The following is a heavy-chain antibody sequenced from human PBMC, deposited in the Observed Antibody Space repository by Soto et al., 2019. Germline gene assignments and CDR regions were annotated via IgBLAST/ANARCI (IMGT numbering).Heavy chain of an antibody. CDR3: AKDSFYGDSSSYWYFDL. J-gene: IGHJ2*01. Sequence: EVQLVESGGGLVQPGRSLRLSCAASGFTFDDYAMHWVRQAPGKGLEWVSGISWNSGSIGYADSVKGRFTISRDNAKNSLYLQMNSLRAEDTALYYCAKDSFYGDSSSYWYFDLWGRGTLVTVSS. V-gene: IGHV3-9*01. CDR2: ISWNSGSI. CDR1: GFTFDDYA. D-gene: IGHD4-17*01.